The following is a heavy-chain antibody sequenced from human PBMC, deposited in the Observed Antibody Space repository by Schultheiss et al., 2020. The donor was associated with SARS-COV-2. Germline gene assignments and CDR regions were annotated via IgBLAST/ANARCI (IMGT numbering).Heavy chain of an antibody. J-gene: IGHJ4*02. Sequence: SETLSLTCAVYGGSFSGYYWSWIRQPPGKGLEWIGEINHSGSTNYNPSLKSRVTISVDTSKNQFSLKLSSVTAADTAVYYCARGFDSWGQGTLVTVSS. CDR2: INHSGST. V-gene: IGHV4-34*01. CDR3: ARGFDS. CDR1: GGSFSGYY.